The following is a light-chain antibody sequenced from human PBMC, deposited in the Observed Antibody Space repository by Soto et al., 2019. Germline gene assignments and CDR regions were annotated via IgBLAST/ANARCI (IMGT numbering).Light chain of an antibody. CDR2: KAS. V-gene: IGKV1-5*03. CDR3: QQYTSYTWT. J-gene: IGKJ1*01. CDR1: QTISSW. Sequence: DIQMTQSPSTLSVSVGDRVTITCGASQTISSWLAWYQQKPGKAPKLLIYKASTLKSGVPSRLSGSGSGTEFTLTISSLQHDDFATYYCQQYTSYTWTFGHGTKVDIK.